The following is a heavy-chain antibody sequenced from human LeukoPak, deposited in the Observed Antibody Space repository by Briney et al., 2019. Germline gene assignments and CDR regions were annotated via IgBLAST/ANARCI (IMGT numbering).Heavy chain of an antibody. CDR1: GFTLSSNY. Sequence: PGGSLRLSCAASGFTLSSNYMSWVRQAPGPGLEGGSVIYSGGSTYYPASVKRRLTISRDNSKNTLYLQMSSLRAEDTAVYYCAREARAWNRLGYMDVWGKGTTVTVSS. CDR2: IYSGGST. CDR3: AREARAWNRLGYMDV. J-gene: IGHJ6*03. D-gene: IGHD1-1*01. V-gene: IGHV3-53*01.